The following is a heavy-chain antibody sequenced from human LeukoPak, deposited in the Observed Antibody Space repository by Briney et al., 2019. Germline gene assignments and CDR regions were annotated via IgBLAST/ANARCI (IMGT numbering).Heavy chain of an antibody. CDR2: IIPIFGTP. D-gene: IGHD3-22*01. V-gene: IGHV1-69*05. CDR1: GGTFSSYA. J-gene: IGHJ4*02. Sequence: GASVKVSCKASGGTFSSYAISWVRQAPGQGLEWMGGIIPIFGTPNYAQKFQERVTITRDMSTSTAYMELSSLRSEDTAVYHCAALTYYYDSSGFDFDYWGQGTLVTVSS. CDR3: AALTYYYDSSGFDFDY.